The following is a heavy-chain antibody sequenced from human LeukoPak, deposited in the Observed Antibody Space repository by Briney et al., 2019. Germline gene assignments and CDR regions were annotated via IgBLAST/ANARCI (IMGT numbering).Heavy chain of an antibody. Sequence: KPSETLSPTCTVSGGSISSYYWSWIRQPPGEGLEWIGYISYSGTSIYNPSLKSRVTISGETSKNQLSLKLSSVTAADTAVYYCARDGGGSGSYYPYYFDHWGQGTLVTVSS. CDR3: ARDGGGSGSYYPYYFDH. CDR1: GGSISSYY. J-gene: IGHJ4*02. D-gene: IGHD3-10*01. V-gene: IGHV4-59*12. CDR2: ISYSGTS.